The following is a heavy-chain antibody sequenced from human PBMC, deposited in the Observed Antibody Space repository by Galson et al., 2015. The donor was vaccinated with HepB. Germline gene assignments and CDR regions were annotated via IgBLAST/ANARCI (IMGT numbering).Heavy chain of an antibody. D-gene: IGHD3-22*01. J-gene: IGHJ6*02. CDR1: GGSLSTYY. CDR3: ARVLIVRSGYFYKHYGMDV. CDR2: INHSGTS. Sequence: LSLTCAVYGGSLSTYYWNWIRQSPGKGLEWIGEINHSGTSKYNPSLKTRVTLSVDTSKNQFSLNLTSVTAADTAVYYCARVLIVRSGYFYKHYGMDVWGQGTTVTVSS. V-gene: IGHV4-34*01.